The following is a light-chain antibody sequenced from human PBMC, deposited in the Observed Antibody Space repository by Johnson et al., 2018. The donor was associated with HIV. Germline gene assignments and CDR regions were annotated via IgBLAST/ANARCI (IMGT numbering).Light chain of an antibody. J-gene: IGLJ1*01. CDR1: SSNVGNHY. V-gene: IGLV1-51*01. Sequence: QSVLTQPPSVSAAPGQNVTISCSGGSSNVGNHYVSWYQQFPGTAPKLLTYDNNKRPSGIPDRFSGSTSGTSATLGITGLQTGDEADYYCGTWDSSLRVGFFGTGSKVTVL. CDR3: GTWDSSLRVGF. CDR2: DNN.